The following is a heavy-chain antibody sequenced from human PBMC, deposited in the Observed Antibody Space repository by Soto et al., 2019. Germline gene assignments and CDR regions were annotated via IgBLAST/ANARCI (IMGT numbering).Heavy chain of an antibody. Sequence: GGTNYAQKFQGRVTMTRDTSISTAYMELSRLRSDDTAVYYCARFPGYCSSTSCYLPPDYWGQGTLVTVSS. D-gene: IGHD2-2*01. J-gene: IGHJ4*02. CDR2: GGT. V-gene: IGHV1-2*02. CDR3: ARFPGYCSSTSCYLPPDY.